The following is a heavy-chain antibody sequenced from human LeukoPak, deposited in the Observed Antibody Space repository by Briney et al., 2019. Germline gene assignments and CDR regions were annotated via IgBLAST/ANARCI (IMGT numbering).Heavy chain of an antibody. CDR3: ARVMPYYSDSSGYALDY. V-gene: IGHV3-21*01. D-gene: IGHD3-22*01. CDR1: GFSFSSYA. J-gene: IGHJ4*02. Sequence: PGGSLRLSCAASGFSFSSYAINWVRQAPGKGLEWVSSISPSSSYIHYADSAKGRFTISRDNAKNSLYLQMNSVRAEDTAVYYCARVMPYYSDSSGYALDYWGQGALVTVSS. CDR2: ISPSSSYI.